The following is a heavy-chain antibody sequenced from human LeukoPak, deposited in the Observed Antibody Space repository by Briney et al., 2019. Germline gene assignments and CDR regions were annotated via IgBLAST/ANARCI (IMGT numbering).Heavy chain of an antibody. D-gene: IGHD3-3*01. V-gene: IGHV3-15*01. CDR2: IKSKTDGGTT. CDR3: TTSSAGTIFGVVNIPYYYFDY. Sequence: KSGGSLRLSCAASGFTFSNAWMSWVRQAPGKGLEWVGRIKSKTDGGTTDYAAPVKGRFTISRDDSKNTLYLQMNSLKTEDTAVYYCTTSSAGTIFGVVNIPYYYFDYWGQGTLVTVSS. J-gene: IGHJ4*02. CDR1: GFTFSNAW.